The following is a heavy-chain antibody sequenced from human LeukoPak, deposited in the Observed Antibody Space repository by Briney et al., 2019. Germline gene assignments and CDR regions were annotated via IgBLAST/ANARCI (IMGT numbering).Heavy chain of an antibody. V-gene: IGHV4-59*01. CDR2: IYYSGST. D-gene: IGHD3-10*01. CDR1: GGSISSYY. CDR3: ARGPVLLLDY. Sequence: PSETLSLTCTVSGGSISSYYWSWIRQPPGKGLEWIGYIYYSGSTNYNPSLKSRVTISVDTSKNQFSLKLSSVTAADTAVYYCARGPVLLLDYWGQGTLVTVSP. J-gene: IGHJ4*02.